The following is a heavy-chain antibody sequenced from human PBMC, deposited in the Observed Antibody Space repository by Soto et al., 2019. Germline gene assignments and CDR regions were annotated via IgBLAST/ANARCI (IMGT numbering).Heavy chain of an antibody. CDR3: ARAGRATKQLVLRLRGNAFDI. J-gene: IGHJ3*02. V-gene: IGHV1-69*06. Sequence: ASVKVSCKASGGTFSSYAISWVRQAPGQGLEWMGGIIPIFGTASYAQKFQGRVTITADKSTSTACMELSSLRSEDTAVYYCARAGRATKQLVLRLRGNAFDIWGQGTMVTVSS. D-gene: IGHD6-6*01. CDR1: GGTFSSYA. CDR2: IIPIFGTA.